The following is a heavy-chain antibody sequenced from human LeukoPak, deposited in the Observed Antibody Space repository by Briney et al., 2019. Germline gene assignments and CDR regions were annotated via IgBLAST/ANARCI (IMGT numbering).Heavy chain of an antibody. CDR3: ASSLGLTGPLRFLESQPAAEDY. V-gene: IGHV3-53*01. Sequence: GGSLRLSCAASGFTVSSNYMSWVRQAPGKGLEWVSVIYSGGSTYYADSVKGRFTISRDNSKNTLYLQMNSLRAEDTAVYYCASSLGLTGPLRFLESQPAAEDYWGQGTLVTVSS. CDR1: GFTVSSNY. D-gene: IGHD3-3*01. J-gene: IGHJ4*02. CDR2: IYSGGST.